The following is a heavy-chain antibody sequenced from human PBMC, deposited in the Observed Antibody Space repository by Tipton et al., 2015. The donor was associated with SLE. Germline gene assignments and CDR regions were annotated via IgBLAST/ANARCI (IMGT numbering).Heavy chain of an antibody. CDR1: GFTFSSYS. V-gene: IGHV3-48*01. CDR3: ATVGLSGYDDY. D-gene: IGHD5-12*01. J-gene: IGHJ4*02. Sequence: SPRLSCAASGFTFSSYSMNWVRQAPGKGLEWVSYISSSSSTIYYADSVKGRFTISRDNAKNSLYLQMNSLRAEDTAVYYCATVGLSGYDDYWGQGTLVTVSS. CDR2: ISSSSSTI.